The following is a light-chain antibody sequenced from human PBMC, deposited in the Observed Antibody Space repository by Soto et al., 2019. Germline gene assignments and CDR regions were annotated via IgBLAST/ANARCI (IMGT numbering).Light chain of an antibody. CDR3: QQSYSTLT. J-gene: IGKJ4*01. Sequence: DIQMTQSPSSLSASVGDRFAITCRASQSIRSYLNWYQQKPGKAPXXLIYAASSLQSGVPSRFIGSGSGTDFPLTISSMKPEVFATYDCQQSYSTLTFCGGTKVDIK. CDR1: QSIRSY. V-gene: IGKV1-39*01. CDR2: AAS.